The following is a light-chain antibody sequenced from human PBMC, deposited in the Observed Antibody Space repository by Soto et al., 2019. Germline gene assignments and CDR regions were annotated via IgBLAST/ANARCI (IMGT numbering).Light chain of an antibody. J-gene: IGKJ1*01. CDR2: WAS. V-gene: IGKV4-1*01. CDR3: HQYASSPWT. CDR1: QSVLYSPNNKHY. Sequence: DIVMTQSPDSLALSLGERATINCKSSQSVLYSPNNKHYLAWYQQKPGQPPKLLLYWASMRESGVPDRFSGSAAGTDFTLTISGLQAEDVAVYYCHQYASSPWTFGPGTKVEIK.